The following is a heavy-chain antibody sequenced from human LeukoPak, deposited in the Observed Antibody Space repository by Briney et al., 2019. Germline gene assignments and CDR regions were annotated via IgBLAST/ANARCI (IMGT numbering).Heavy chain of an antibody. D-gene: IGHD3-22*01. CDR3: ARGSITMIVVADAFDI. V-gene: IGHV1-2*02. J-gene: IGHJ3*02. CDR1: GYTFTGYY. CDR2: INPNSGGT. Sequence: ASVKVSCKASGYTFTGYYMHWVRQAPGQGLEWMGWINPNSGGTNYAQKFQGRVTMTRDTSISTAYMELSRLRSDDTAVYYCARGSITMIVVADAFDIWGQGTMVTVSS.